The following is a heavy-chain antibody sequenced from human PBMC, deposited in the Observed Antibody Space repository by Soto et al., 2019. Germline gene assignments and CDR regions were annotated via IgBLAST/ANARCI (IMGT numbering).Heavy chain of an antibody. J-gene: IGHJ4*02. D-gene: IGHD4-17*01. CDR1: GFTFRTYG. CDR2: ISDDGSTL. CDR3: ARDPPDGDYFFDY. V-gene: IGHV3-30*03. Sequence: QVQLVESGGGFVQPGKSLRLSCAVSGFTFRTYGMHWVRQAPRKGLKWLAFISDDGSTLYYANSLKGRFTISRDNSKNTLHLQMTSLSVEDTAVYYCARDPPDGDYFFDYWGQGTLVTVSS.